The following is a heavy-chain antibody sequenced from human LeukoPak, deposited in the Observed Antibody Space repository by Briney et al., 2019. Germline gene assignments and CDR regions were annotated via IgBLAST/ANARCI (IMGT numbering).Heavy chain of an antibody. CDR1: GYTFTSYD. J-gene: IGHJ3*02. Sequence: GASVKVSCKASGYTFTSYDINWVRQATGQGLEWMGWMNPNSGNTGYAQKFQGRVTMTRNTSISTAYMELSSLRSEDTAVYYCARDVSSYCGGDCYGDAFDIWGQGTMVTVSS. V-gene: IGHV1-8*01. CDR2: MNPNSGNT. CDR3: ARDVSSYCGGDCYGDAFDI. D-gene: IGHD2-21*02.